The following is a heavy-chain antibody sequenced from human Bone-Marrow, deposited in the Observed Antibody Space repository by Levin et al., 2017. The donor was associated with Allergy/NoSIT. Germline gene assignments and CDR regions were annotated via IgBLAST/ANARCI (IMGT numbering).Heavy chain of an antibody. CDR1: GFTFSSYA. V-gene: IGHV3-30*04. CDR3: ARVSGRYYDSKGAFDI. D-gene: IGHD3-22*01. CDR2: ISYDGSNK. Sequence: PGGSLRLSCAASGFTFSSYAMHWVRQAPGKGLEWVAVISYDGSNKYYADSVKGRFTISRDNSKNTLYLQMNSLRAEDTAVYYCARVSGRYYDSKGAFDIWGQGTMVTVSS. J-gene: IGHJ3*02.